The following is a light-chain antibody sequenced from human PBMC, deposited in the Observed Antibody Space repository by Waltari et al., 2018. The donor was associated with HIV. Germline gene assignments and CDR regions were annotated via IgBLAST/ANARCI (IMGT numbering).Light chain of an antibody. Sequence: SSELTQDPAVSVALGQTVRITCQGDRFLPYFVNWYQLKSCQAPLLLIYGKNNRPLGFSGRLSGSSAGDTGSLTILGAPAEDEAEYFCNSRDGDSVGSHLLFGGGTFLTV. CDR3: NSRDGDSVGSHLL. CDR1: RFLPYF. J-gene: IGLJ2*01. V-gene: IGLV3-19*01. CDR2: GKN.